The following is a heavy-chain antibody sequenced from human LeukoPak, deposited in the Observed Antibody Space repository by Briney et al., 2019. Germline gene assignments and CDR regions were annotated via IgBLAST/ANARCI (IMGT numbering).Heavy chain of an antibody. CDR1: GFTFRTYG. CDR3: AKGYGESYFDS. J-gene: IGHJ4*02. V-gene: IGHV3-30*02. Sequence: PGGSLRLSCSASGFTFRTYGMHWVRQAPGKGLEWVAFIRFDGSNQYYADSVKGRFTISRDNSNNSLSLQMNTLRGEDTAVYFCAKGYGESYFDSWGGRSMLGVSS. D-gene: IGHD4/OR15-4a*01. CDR2: IRFDGSNQ.